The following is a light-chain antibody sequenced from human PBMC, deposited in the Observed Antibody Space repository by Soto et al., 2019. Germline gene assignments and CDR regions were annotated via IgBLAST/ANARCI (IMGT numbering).Light chain of an antibody. CDR3: SSYTSSSSLYV. Sequence: QSALTQPASVSGSPGQSITISCTGTSSDVGGYNYVSWYQQHPGTAPKLMIYEVSNRPSGLSNRFSGSKSSNTASLTISGLQAEDEADYYCSSYTSSSSLYVFGTGTKLTVL. CDR1: SSDVGGYNY. J-gene: IGLJ1*01. V-gene: IGLV2-14*01. CDR2: EVS.